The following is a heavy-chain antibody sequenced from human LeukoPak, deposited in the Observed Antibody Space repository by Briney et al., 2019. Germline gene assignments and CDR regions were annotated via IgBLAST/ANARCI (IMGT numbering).Heavy chain of an antibody. J-gene: IGHJ4*02. CDR1: GYTFTGYY. Sequence: GASVKVSCKASGYTFTGYYMHWVRQAPGQGLEWMGWINPNSGGTNYAQKFQGRVTMTRDTSISTAYMELSRLRSDDTAVYYCARAGWLQYYYFDYWGQGTLVTVSS. CDR3: ARAGWLQYYYFDY. CDR2: INPNSGGT. V-gene: IGHV1-2*02. D-gene: IGHD5-24*01.